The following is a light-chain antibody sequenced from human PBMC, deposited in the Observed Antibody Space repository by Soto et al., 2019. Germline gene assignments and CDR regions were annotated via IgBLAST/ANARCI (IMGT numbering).Light chain of an antibody. CDR3: QQSYSTLT. J-gene: IGKJ3*01. CDR1: QSISSY. V-gene: IGKV1-39*01. CDR2: AAS. Sequence: DIQMTQSPSSLSASVGDRVTITCRARQSISSYLNWYQQKPGKAPKLLIYAASSLQSGVPSRFSGSGSGTDFTLTISSLQPEDFATYYFQQSYSTLTFGPGTKVDIK.